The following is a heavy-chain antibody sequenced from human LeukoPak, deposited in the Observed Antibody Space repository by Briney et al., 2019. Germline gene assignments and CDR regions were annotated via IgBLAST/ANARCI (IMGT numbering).Heavy chain of an antibody. CDR2: TNPSGGST. J-gene: IGHJ5*02. D-gene: IGHD3-22*01. Sequence: ASVKVSCKESGYTFTSYYAHWVRQAPGQGLEWMGITNPSGGSTSYAQKFQGRVTMTRDTSTNTVYMELSSLRSEDTAVYYCARGPFNYDTNGYYWVGNWFDPWGQGTLVTVSS. CDR1: GYTFTSYY. CDR3: ARGPFNYDTNGYYWVGNWFDP. V-gene: IGHV1-46*01.